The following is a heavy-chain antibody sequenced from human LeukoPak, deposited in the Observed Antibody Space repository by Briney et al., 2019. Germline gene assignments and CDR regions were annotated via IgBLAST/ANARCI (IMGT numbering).Heavy chain of an antibody. CDR2: ISGSGGST. CDR3: AKGVGYCSSTSCYNDAFDI. Sequence: GGTLRLSCAASGFTFSSYGMSWVRQAPGKGLEWVSAISGSGGSTYYADSVKGRFTISRDNSKNTLYLQMNSLRAEDTAVYYCAKGVGYCSSTSCYNDAFDIWGQGTMVTVSS. D-gene: IGHD2-2*01. V-gene: IGHV3-23*01. J-gene: IGHJ3*02. CDR1: GFTFSSYG.